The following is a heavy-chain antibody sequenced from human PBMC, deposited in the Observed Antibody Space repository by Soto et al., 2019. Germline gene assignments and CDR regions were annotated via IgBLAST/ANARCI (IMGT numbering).Heavy chain of an antibody. D-gene: IGHD3-16*01. CDR2: MNPNSGNT. CDR1: GYTFTSYD. Sequence: GASVKVSCKASGYTFTSYDINWVRQATGQGLEWMGWMNPNSGNTGYAQKFQGRVTMTRNTSISTAYMELSSLRSEDTAVYYCARGPNVLGDNWFDPWGQGTLVTVSS. V-gene: IGHV1-8*01. J-gene: IGHJ5*02. CDR3: ARGPNVLGDNWFDP.